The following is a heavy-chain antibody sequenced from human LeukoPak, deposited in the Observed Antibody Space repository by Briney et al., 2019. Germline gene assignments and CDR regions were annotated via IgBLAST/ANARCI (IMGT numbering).Heavy chain of an antibody. Sequence: PGGSLRLSCAASGFTFNAFGMNWVRQAPGKGLEWVSYIGTTSGAIYYADSVKGRFTISRDSAKNSVHLQMNSLRAEDTAVYYCARRRLKGKFGDDSYWYFDLWGRGTLVSVSS. J-gene: IGHJ2*01. CDR1: GFTFNAFG. V-gene: IGHV3-48*01. CDR3: ARRRLKGKFGDDSYWYFDL. CDR2: IGTTSGAI. D-gene: IGHD4-17*01.